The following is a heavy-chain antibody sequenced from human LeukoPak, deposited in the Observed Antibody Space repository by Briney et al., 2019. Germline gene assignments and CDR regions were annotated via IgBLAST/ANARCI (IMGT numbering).Heavy chain of an antibody. CDR2: INHSGST. Sequence: SETLSLTCAVYGGSFSGYYWSWIRQPPGKGLERIGEINHSGSTNYNPSLKSRVTISVDTSKNQFSLKLSSVTAADTAVYYCARTGPKLLWFGEAAYGYFDYWGQGTLVTVSS. CDR1: GGSFSGYY. CDR3: ARTGPKLLWFGEAAYGYFDY. D-gene: IGHD3-10*01. V-gene: IGHV4-34*01. J-gene: IGHJ4*02.